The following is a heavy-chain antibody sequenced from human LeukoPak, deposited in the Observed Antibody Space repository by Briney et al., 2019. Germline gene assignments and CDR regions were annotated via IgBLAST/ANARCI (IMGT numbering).Heavy chain of an antibody. D-gene: IGHD2-21*01. CDR3: AKDFRIGYSAHFDY. Sequence: GGSLRLSCVGSGFTFRSHAMSWVRQAPEKGLEFVSGIYEDGGTTYYADSVKGRFPISRDNSKNTLYLQMDSLRGEDTAVYYCAKDFRIGYSAHFDYWGQGALVTVSS. CDR1: GFTFRSHA. V-gene: IGHV3-23*01. J-gene: IGHJ4*02. CDR2: IYEDGGTT.